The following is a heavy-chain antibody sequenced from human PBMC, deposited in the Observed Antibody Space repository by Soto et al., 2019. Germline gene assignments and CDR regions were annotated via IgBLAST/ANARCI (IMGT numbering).Heavy chain of an antibody. CDR1: GFTFSNAW. CDR3: ARGLPIAVAGTMPYYYMDV. D-gene: IGHD6-19*01. J-gene: IGHJ6*03. V-gene: IGHV3-15*07. CDR2: IKSKTDGGTA. Sequence: PGGSLRLSCAASGFTFSNAWMNWVRQAPGKGLEWVGRIKSKTDGGTADYAAPVKGRFTISRDDSKNTLYLQMNSLKTEDTAVYYCARGLPIAVAGTMPYYYMDVWGKGTTVTVSS.